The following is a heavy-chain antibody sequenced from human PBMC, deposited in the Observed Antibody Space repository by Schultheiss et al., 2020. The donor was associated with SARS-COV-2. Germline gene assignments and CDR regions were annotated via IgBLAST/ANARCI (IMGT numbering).Heavy chain of an antibody. Sequence: GSLRLSCAASGFTFSDYYMSWIRQAPGKGLEWVSYIRSSSRYTNYADSVKGRFTISRDNAKNSLYLQMNSLRAEDTAVYYCARIKGEQQLMRYFDYWGQGILVTVSS. J-gene: IGHJ4*02. V-gene: IGHV3-11*03. D-gene: IGHD6-13*01. CDR1: GFTFSDYY. CDR2: IRSSSRYT. CDR3: ARIKGEQQLMRYFDY.